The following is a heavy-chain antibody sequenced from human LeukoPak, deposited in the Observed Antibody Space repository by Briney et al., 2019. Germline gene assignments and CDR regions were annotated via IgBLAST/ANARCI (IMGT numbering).Heavy chain of an antibody. CDR1: GGSISSYY. CDR2: IYTSRST. CDR3: ARENSGSYREFDY. V-gene: IGHV4-4*07. Sequence: SETLSLTCTVSGGSISSYYWSWIRQPAGKGLEWIGRIYTSRSTNYNASLKSRVSMSVDTSKNQFSLKLSSVTAADTAVFYCARENSGSYREFDYWGQGTLVTVSS. D-gene: IGHD1-26*01. J-gene: IGHJ4*02.